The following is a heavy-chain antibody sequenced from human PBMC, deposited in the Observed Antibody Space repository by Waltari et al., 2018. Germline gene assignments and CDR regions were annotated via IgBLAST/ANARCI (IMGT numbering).Heavy chain of an antibody. CDR3: ARAAYYYDSSGEFDY. Sequence: QVQLQESGPGLVKPSETLSLTCTVSGGSISSYYWSWIRQPPGKGLEWIGYIYDSGSTNYNPSLKSRVTISVDTSKNQFSLKLSSVTAADTAVYYCARAAYYYDSSGEFDYWGQGTLVTVSS. CDR2: IYDSGST. J-gene: IGHJ4*02. V-gene: IGHV4-59*01. D-gene: IGHD3-22*01. CDR1: GGSISSYY.